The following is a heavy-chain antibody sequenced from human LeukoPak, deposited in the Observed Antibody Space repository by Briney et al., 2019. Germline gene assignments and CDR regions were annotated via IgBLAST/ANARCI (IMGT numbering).Heavy chain of an antibody. CDR3: ATRSAGDAFDI. CDR2: FDPEDGET. V-gene: IGHV1-24*01. CDR1: GYTFTSYD. J-gene: IGHJ3*02. Sequence: ASVKVSCKASGYTFTSYDINWVRQAPGKGLEWMGGFDPEDGETIYAQKFQGRVTMTEDTSTDTAYMELSSLRSEDTAVYYCATRSAGDAFDIWGQGTMVTVSS.